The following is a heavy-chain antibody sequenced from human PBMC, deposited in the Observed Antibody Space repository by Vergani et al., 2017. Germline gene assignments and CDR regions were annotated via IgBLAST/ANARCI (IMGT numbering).Heavy chain of an antibody. D-gene: IGHD3-22*01. J-gene: IGHJ3*02. Sequence: QVQLQQWGAGLLKPSETLSLTCAVYGGSFSSGGYYWSWIRQHPGKGLEWIGYIYYSGSTYYNPSLKSRVTISVDTSKNQFSLKLSSVTAADTAVYYCARSEVGSGYYYVNPFDAFDIWGQGTMVTVSS. CDR3: ARSEVGSGYYYVNPFDAFDI. CDR1: GGSFSSGGYY. V-gene: IGHV4-31*11. CDR2: IYYSGST.